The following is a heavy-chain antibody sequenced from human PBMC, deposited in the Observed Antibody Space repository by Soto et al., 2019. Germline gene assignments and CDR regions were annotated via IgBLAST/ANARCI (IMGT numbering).Heavy chain of an antibody. CDR2: TYYRSKWYN. D-gene: IGHD6-13*01. CDR3: ARETVAAAVGGMDV. Sequence: SQPLTLPCAISGDSVSSNSAALNWIRQSPSRGLEWLGRTYYRSKWYNDYAVSVKSRITINPDTSKNQFSLQLNSVTPEDTAVYYCARETVAAAVGGMDVWGQGTTVTVSS. CDR1: GDSVSSNSAA. V-gene: IGHV6-1*01. J-gene: IGHJ6*02.